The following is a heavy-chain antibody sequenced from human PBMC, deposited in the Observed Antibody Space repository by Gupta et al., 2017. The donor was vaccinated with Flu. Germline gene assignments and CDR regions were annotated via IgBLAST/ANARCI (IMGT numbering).Heavy chain of an antibody. J-gene: IGHJ4*02. D-gene: IGHD3-9*01. CDR2: IFSEDEK. CDR3: TRIVTGYYHFDS. CDR1: GFSLNNARVG. Sequence: QVTLTESGPVLVKPTETLTLTCSVSGFSLNNARVGVSWVRQSPGKPLEWLANIFSEDEKSFGTSLASRLAISEDTSKGQVVLTMTNMGPVDTGTYYCTRIVTGYYHFDSWGRGTLVSVSS. V-gene: IGHV2-26*01.